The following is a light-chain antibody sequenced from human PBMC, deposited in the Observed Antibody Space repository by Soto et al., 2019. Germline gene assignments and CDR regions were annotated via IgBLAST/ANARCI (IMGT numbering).Light chain of an antibody. V-gene: IGKV3-20*01. Sequence: EIVLTQSPGTLSLSPGERATLSCRASQSVSSSYLAWYQQKPGQAPRLLIYGASSRATDIPDRFSGSESGTDFTLTISRLEPEDFAVYYCQQYCSSPETFGQGTKVEIK. CDR1: QSVSSSY. J-gene: IGKJ1*01. CDR3: QQYCSSPET. CDR2: GAS.